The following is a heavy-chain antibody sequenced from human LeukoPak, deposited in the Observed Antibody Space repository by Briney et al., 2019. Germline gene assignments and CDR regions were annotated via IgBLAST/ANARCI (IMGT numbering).Heavy chain of an antibody. CDR3: AREGDSRWGELSP. Sequence: GGSLRLSCAASGFTFSTYAILGVRQAPGKGLEGVAVIWFDGSEQYYADSVKGRFIISRDNSKSTSNLQLNSLRAEDTAVYYCAREGDSRWGELSPWGQGTLVTVSS. D-gene: IGHD3-16*02. CDR1: GFTFSTYA. CDR2: IWFDGSEQ. J-gene: IGHJ1*01. V-gene: IGHV3-33*01.